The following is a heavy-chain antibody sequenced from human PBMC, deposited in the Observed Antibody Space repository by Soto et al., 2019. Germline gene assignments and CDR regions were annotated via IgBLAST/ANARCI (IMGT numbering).Heavy chain of an antibody. J-gene: IGHJ5*02. D-gene: IGHD3-10*01. CDR2: ISGSGGST. CDR3: AAGQGWGFGELWSDP. V-gene: IGHV3-23*01. CDR1: GFTFSSYA. Sequence: EVQLLESGGGLVQPGGSLRLSCAASGFTFSSYAMSWVRQAPGKGLEWVSAISGSGGSTYYADSVKGRFTISRDNSKNTLYLQMNSLIAEDTAVYYCAAGQGWGFGELWSDPWGQGTLVTVSS.